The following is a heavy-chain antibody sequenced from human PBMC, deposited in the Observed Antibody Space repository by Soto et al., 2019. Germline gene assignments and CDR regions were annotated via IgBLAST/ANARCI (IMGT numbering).Heavy chain of an antibody. CDR1: AFTFSSAW. Sequence: GGSLRLSCAASAFTFSSAWMSWVRQAPGKGLEWVGRIKSKTDGGTTDYAAPVKGRSTISRDDSKNTLYLQMNSLKTEDTAVYYCTTAYYDRSRSYYFYACMDVWGQVTTATVSS. CDR3: TTAYYDRSRSYYFYACMDV. J-gene: IGHJ6*02. D-gene: IGHD3-22*01. V-gene: IGHV3-15*01. CDR2: IKSKTDGGTT.